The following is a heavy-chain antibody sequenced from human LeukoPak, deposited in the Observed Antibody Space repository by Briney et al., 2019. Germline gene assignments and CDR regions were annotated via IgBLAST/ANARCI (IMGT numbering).Heavy chain of an antibody. V-gene: IGHV4-61*01. CDR2: IYYSGST. D-gene: IGHD2-21*01. J-gene: IGHJ4*02. CDR1: GGSISSGSYS. CDR3: ARHLNNCGDDCYIFDY. Sequence: SETLSLTCSVSGGSISSGSYSWNWIRQPPGKGLEWMGYIYYSGSTNYNPSLKSRVTISVDTSKNQFSLRVSSVTAADTAVYYCARHLNNCGDDCYIFDYWGQGTLVTVSS.